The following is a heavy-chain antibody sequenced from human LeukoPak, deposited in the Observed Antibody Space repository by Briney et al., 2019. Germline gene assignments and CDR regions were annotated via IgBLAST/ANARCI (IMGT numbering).Heavy chain of an antibody. J-gene: IGHJ4*02. CDR2: ISGSSSYI. Sequence: PGGSLRLSCAASGFTFSSYAMSWVRQAPGKGLEWVSSISGSSSYIYYADSVKGRFTISRDNAKNSLYLQMDSLRAEDTAVYYCARERTDYDILTGYFAFYFDYWGQGTLVTVSS. CDR3: ARERTDYDILTGYFAFYFDY. D-gene: IGHD3-9*01. CDR1: GFTFSSYA. V-gene: IGHV3-21*01.